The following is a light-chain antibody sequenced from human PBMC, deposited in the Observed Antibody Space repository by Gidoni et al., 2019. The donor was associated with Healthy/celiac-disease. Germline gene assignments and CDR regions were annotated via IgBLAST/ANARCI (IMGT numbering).Light chain of an antibody. Sequence: DIQMTQSPSSLYASVVDRVTIPCRASQSISSYLNWYQQKPGKAPKLLIYAASSLQSGVPSRFSGSGSGTDVTLTISSLQPEDFATCYCQQSYSTLFTFGPXTKVDIK. CDR2: AAS. J-gene: IGKJ3*01. CDR1: QSISSY. CDR3: QQSYSTLFT. V-gene: IGKV1-39*01.